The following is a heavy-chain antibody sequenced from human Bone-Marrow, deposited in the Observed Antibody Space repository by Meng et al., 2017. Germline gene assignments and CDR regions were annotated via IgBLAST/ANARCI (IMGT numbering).Heavy chain of an antibody. CDR3: ARDRPRISSGYYSDY. CDR2: INAGNGNT. D-gene: IGHD3-22*01. V-gene: IGHV1-3*01. Sequence: QAQLVPSGAEVKKPGASVKVSCKASGYTFTSYAMHWVRQATGQRLEWMGWINAGNGNTKYSQKFQGRVTITRDTSASTAYMELSSLRSEDTAVYYCARDRPRISSGYYSDYWGQGTLVTVSS. CDR1: GYTFTSYA. J-gene: IGHJ4*02.